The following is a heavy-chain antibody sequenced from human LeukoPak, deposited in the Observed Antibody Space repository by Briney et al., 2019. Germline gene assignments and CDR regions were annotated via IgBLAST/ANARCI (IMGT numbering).Heavy chain of an antibody. J-gene: IGHJ4*02. Sequence: GGSLRLSCAASGFTFSSYAMSWVRQAPEKGLEWVSAISGSGGSTYYADSVKGRFTISRDNSKNTLYLQMNSLRAEDTAVYYCAKGRRHVLGYCSGGNCYGDYWGQGTLVTVSS. V-gene: IGHV3-23*01. D-gene: IGHD2-15*01. CDR1: GFTFSSYA. CDR3: AKGRRHVLGYCSGGNCYGDY. CDR2: ISGSGGST.